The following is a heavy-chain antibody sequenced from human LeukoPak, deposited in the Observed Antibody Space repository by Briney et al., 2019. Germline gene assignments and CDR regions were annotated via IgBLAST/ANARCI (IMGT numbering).Heavy chain of an antibody. CDR2: IRYDGSNK. D-gene: IGHD6-13*01. CDR1: GFTFSSYA. Sequence: GGSLRLSCAASGFTFSSYAMSWVRQAPGKGLEWVAFIRYDGSNKYYADSVKGRFTISRDNSKNTLYLQMNSLRAEDTAVYYCAKLTAAGRRRDDAFDIWGQGTMVTVSS. J-gene: IGHJ3*02. V-gene: IGHV3-30*02. CDR3: AKLTAAGRRRDDAFDI.